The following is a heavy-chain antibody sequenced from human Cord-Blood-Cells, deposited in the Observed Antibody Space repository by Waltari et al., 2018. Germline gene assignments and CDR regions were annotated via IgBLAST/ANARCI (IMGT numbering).Heavy chain of an antibody. V-gene: IGHV3-21*01. CDR1: GFTFSSYS. CDR3: ARKYNGDYYFDY. D-gene: IGHD4-17*01. J-gene: IGHJ4*02. CDR2: ISSNSCYI. Sequence: EVQLVESGGGLVKPGGSLRLSCAASGFTFSSYSMNWVRQAPGKGVWWVSSISSNSCYIYYADSVKGRFTISRDNAKNSLYLQMNSLRAEDTAVYYCARKYNGDYYFDYWGQGTLVTVSS.